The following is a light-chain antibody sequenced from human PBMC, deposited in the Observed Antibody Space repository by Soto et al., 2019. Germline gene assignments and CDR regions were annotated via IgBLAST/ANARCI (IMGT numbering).Light chain of an antibody. CDR1: QSVSSNY. V-gene: IGKV3-20*01. Sequence: ENVLTQSPGTLSLSPGERATLSYRASQSVSSNYLAWYQQKPGQAPRLLIYGASIRASGVPDRFSGSGSGTDFTLTISRLQPEDFAVYYCQQYYSSRTFGQGTRLEI. CDR2: GAS. CDR3: QQYYSSRT. J-gene: IGKJ5*01.